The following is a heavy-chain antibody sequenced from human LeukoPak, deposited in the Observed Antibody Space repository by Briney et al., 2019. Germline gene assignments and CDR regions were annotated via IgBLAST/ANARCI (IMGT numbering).Heavy chain of an antibody. CDR1: GLTFSSYS. CDR2: ISYDGSNK. Sequence: GGSLRLSCAASGLTFSSYSMHWVRQAPGKGLEWVAVISYDGSNKYYADSVKGRFTISRDNSKNTLYLQMNSLRAEDTAVYFCARDRQLGPDAFDIWGQGTMVTVSS. V-gene: IGHV3-30*04. CDR3: ARDRQLGPDAFDI. D-gene: IGHD6-13*01. J-gene: IGHJ3*02.